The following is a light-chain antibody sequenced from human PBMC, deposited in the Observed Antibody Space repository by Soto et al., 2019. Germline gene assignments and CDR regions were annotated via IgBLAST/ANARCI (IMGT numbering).Light chain of an antibody. CDR2: EVN. CDR3: SSYTSSSTLGVV. V-gene: IGLV2-8*01. Sequence: QSALTQPPSASGSPGQSVTIPCTGTSSDIGEYNFVSWYQQHPGKAPKLVIYEVNKRPSGVPDRFSGSKSGNTASLTISGLQAEDEADYYCSSYTSSSTLGVVFGGGTKVTVL. J-gene: IGLJ2*01. CDR1: SSDIGEYNF.